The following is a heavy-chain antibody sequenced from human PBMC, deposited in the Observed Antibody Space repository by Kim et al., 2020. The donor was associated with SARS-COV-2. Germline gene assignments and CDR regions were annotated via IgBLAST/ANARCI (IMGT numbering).Heavy chain of an antibody. CDR1: GFNFSTYW. V-gene: IGHV3-74*01. CDR2: INSDGSST. J-gene: IGHJ5*02. D-gene: IGHD6-13*01. CDR3: TRGGISSWYTWFDP. Sequence: GGSLRLSCAASGFNFSTYWMHWVRQAPGKGLVWVSRINSDGSSTGNADSVKGRFTISRDNAKNTLYLEMNSLRAEDTAVYYCTRGGISSWYTWFDPWGQGIMVTVSS.